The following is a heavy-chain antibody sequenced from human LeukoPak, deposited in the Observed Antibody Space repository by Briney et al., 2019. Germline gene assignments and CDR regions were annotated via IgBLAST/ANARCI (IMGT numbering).Heavy chain of an antibody. J-gene: IGHJ6*03. CDR3: ARRKEDSSGWYVGSYYMDV. D-gene: IGHD6-19*01. Sequence: ASVKVSCKASGYTFTSYYMHWVRQAPGQGLEWMGIINPSGGSTSYAQKFQGRVTMTRDMSTSTVYMELSSLRSEDTAVYYCARRKEDSSGWYVGSYYMDVWGKGTTVTVSS. CDR2: INPSGGST. CDR1: GYTFTSYY. V-gene: IGHV1-46*01.